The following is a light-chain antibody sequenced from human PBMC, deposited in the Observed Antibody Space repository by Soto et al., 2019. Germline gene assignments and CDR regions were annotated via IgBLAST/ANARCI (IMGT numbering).Light chain of an antibody. CDR1: HSVSSSY. V-gene: IGKV3-20*01. J-gene: IGKJ1*01. Sequence: IVLTQSPCTLSLSTGERATLSCRASHSVSSSYLAWYQQKPGQAPRLLIYGASSRATGIPDRFSGSGSGTDFTLIISRLEPEDFAVYYCHQYGSSAWTFGQGTKVDI. CDR2: GAS. CDR3: HQYGSSAWT.